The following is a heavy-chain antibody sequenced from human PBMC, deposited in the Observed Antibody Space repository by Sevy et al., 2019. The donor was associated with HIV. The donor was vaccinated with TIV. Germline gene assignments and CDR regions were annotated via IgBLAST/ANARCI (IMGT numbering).Heavy chain of an antibody. J-gene: IGHJ5*02. CDR1: GFTFSSYA. V-gene: IGHV3-64D*06. CDR2: ISSNGGST. Sequence: GGSLRLSCSASGFTFSSYAMHWVRQAPGKGLEYVSGISSNGGSTYYADSVKGRFTISRDNSKNTLYLQMSSLRAEDTAVYYCVKAVVPAAILYNWFDPWDQGTLVTVSS. D-gene: IGHD2-2*01. CDR3: VKAVVPAAILYNWFDP.